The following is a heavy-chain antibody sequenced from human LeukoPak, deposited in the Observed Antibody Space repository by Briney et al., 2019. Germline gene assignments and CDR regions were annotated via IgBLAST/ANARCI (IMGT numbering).Heavy chain of an antibody. J-gene: IGHJ3*02. CDR2: IYYSGST. Sequence: PSETLSLTCTVSGGSVSSGSYYWSWIRQPPGKGLEWIGYIYYSGSTNYNPSLKSRVTISVDTSKNQFSLKLSSVTAADTAVYYCARGPDPDRRRYFDWFFRDPTSDAFDIWGQGTMVTVSS. V-gene: IGHV4-61*01. CDR3: ARGPDPDRRRYFDWFFRDPTSDAFDI. CDR1: GGSVSSGSYY. D-gene: IGHD3-9*01.